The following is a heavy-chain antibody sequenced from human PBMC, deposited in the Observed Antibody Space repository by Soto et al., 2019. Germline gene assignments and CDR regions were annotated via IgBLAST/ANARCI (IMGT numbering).Heavy chain of an antibody. CDR2: IYHSGST. J-gene: IGHJ5*02. V-gene: IGHV4-30-2*01. CDR1: GGSISSGGYS. D-gene: IGHD3-10*01. CDR3: ARASLGITMVRGVITQLLNWFDP. Sequence: SETLSLTCAVSGGSISSGGYSWSWIRQPPGKGLEWIGYIYHSGSTYYNPSLKSRVTISVDRSKNQFSLKLSSVTAADTAVYYCARASLGITMVRGVITQLLNWFDPWGQGTLVTVSS.